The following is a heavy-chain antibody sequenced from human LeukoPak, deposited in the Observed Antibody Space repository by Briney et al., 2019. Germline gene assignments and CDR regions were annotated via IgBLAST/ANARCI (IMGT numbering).Heavy chain of an antibody. Sequence: SETLSLTCAVYGGSFSGYYWSWIRQPPGKGLEWIGEINHSGSTNYNPSLKSRVTISVDTSKNQFSLKLSSVTAADTAVYYCARGPGTYYDILTGRGIDYWGQGTLVTVYS. CDR2: INHSGST. CDR3: ARGPGTYYDILTGRGIDY. D-gene: IGHD3-9*01. CDR1: GGSFSGYY. V-gene: IGHV4-34*01. J-gene: IGHJ4*02.